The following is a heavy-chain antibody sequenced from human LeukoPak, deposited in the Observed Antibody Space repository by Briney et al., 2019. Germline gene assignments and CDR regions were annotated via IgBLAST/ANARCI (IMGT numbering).Heavy chain of an antibody. J-gene: IGHJ5*02. Sequence: ASVKVSCKVSGYTLIELSMHCVRQAPGKGLECMGGFDPEDGETIYAQKFQGRVTMTEDTSTDTAYMELSRLRSDDSAVYYCAISGYCSGGSCYWFDPWGQGTLVTVSS. D-gene: IGHD2-15*01. CDR2: FDPEDGET. CDR3: AISGYCSGGSCYWFDP. CDR1: GYTLIELS. V-gene: IGHV1-24*01.